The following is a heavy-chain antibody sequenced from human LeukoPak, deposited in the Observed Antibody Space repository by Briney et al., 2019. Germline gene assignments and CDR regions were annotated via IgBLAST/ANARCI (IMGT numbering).Heavy chain of an antibody. CDR3: TKDVGSSAYYYFDF. Sequence: GGSLRLSCAASGFTFDDCALHWVRQVPGKGLEWVSGINWNGGKVDYADSVKGRFTISRDNAKNSLYLQMNSLRAEDTALYYCTKDVGSSAYYYFDFWGQGTLVTVSS. D-gene: IGHD3-22*01. V-gene: IGHV3-9*01. CDR1: GFTFDDCA. J-gene: IGHJ4*02. CDR2: INWNGGKV.